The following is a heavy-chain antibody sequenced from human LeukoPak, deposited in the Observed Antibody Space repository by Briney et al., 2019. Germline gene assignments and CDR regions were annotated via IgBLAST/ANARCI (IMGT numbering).Heavy chain of an antibody. CDR3: AREGPEEAVATLDY. D-gene: IGHD6-19*01. CDR1: GFTFSSYA. J-gene: IGHJ4*02. V-gene: IGHV3-30-3*01. Sequence: GGSLRLSCAASGFTFSSYAMHWVRQAPGKGLEWVAVISYDGSNKYYADSVKGRFTISRDNSKNTLYLQMNSLRAEDTAVYYCAREGPEEAVATLDYWGQGTLVTVSS. CDR2: ISYDGSNK.